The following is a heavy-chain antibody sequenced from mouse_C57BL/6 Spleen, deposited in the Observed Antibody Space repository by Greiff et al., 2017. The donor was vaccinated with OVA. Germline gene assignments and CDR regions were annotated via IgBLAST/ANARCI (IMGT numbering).Heavy chain of an antibody. J-gene: IGHJ2*01. CDR3: ARWITTVVATSYFDY. V-gene: IGHV1-81*01. CDR1: GYTFTSYG. Sequence: VQLVESGAELARPGASVKLSCKASGYTFTSYGISWVKQRTGQGLEWIGEIYPRSGNTYYNEKFKGKATLTADKSSSTAYMELRSLTSEDSAVYFCARWITTVVATSYFDYWGQGTTLTVSS. CDR2: IYPRSGNT. D-gene: IGHD1-1*01.